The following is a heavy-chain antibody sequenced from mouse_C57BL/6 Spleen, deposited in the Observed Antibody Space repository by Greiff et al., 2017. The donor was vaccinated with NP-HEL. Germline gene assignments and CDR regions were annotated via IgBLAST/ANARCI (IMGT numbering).Heavy chain of an antibody. CDR2: INPSSGYT. J-gene: IGHJ2*01. CDR1: GYTFTSYT. V-gene: IGHV1-4*01. Sequence: VQLQQSGAELARPGASVKMSCKASGYTFTSYTMHWVKQRPGQGLEWIGYINPSSGYTKYNQKFKDKATLTADKSSSTAYMQLSSLTSEDSAVYYCARGDYGNYDYFDYWGQGTTLTVSS. CDR3: ARGDYGNYDYFDY. D-gene: IGHD2-1*01.